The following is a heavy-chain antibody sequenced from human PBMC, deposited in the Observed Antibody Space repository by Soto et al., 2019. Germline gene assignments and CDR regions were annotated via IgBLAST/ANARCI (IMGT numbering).Heavy chain of an antibody. V-gene: IGHV5-51*01. CDR1: GYSFPNYW. CDR2: IYPSYSDT. CDR3: VRHDICSTSICLNWFDS. Sequence: GESLKISCKASGYSFPNYWIGWVRQMPGKVLEWMGSIYPSYSDTRYSPSFQGQVTMSVDKSINTAYLHWSSLKASDTAMYCCVRHDICSTSICLNWFDSWGQGTLVTVSS. D-gene: IGHD2-2*01. J-gene: IGHJ5*01.